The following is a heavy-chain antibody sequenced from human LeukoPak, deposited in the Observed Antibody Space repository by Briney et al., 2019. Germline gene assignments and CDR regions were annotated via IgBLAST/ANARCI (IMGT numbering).Heavy chain of an antibody. CDR1: GGSISSYY. Sequence: SETLSLTCTVSGGSISSYYWSWIRQPPGEGLEWIGYIYYSGSTNYNPSLKSRVTISVDTSKNQFSLKLSSVTAADTAVYYCARQGIAVAGTFYYGMDVWGQGTTVTVSS. J-gene: IGHJ6*02. CDR3: ARQGIAVAGTFYYGMDV. CDR2: IYYSGST. D-gene: IGHD6-19*01. V-gene: IGHV4-59*08.